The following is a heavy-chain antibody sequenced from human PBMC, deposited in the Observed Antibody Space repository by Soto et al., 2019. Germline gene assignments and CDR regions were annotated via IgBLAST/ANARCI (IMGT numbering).Heavy chain of an antibody. Sequence: PSETLSLTCTVSGCSVSSGSYYWSWILHPPGKGLEWIGYIYYSGSTNYNPSLKSRVTISVDTSKNQFSLKLSSVTAADTAVYYCARGGPYIYRYVSWFEPWGQGTRVYVSS. CDR3: ARGGPYIYRYVSWFEP. CDR1: GCSVSSGSYY. D-gene: IGHD5-18*01. CDR2: IYYSGST. J-gene: IGHJ5*02. V-gene: IGHV4-61*01.